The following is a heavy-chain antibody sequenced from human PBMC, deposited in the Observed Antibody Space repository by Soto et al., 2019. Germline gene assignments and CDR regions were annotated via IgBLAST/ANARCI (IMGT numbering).Heavy chain of an antibody. D-gene: IGHD5-12*01. CDR3: STRGDGYNADFDY. V-gene: IGHV3-73*01. CDR2: IRSKANSYAT. Sequence: EVQVVVSGGGLVQPGGSLKLSCAASGVTFSGSAMHWVRQASGKGLEWVGRIRSKANSYATAYGASVKGRFTMSRDDSKNTAYLQMNSLKTADTAVYYCSTRGDGYNADFDYWGQGTLVTVSS. CDR1: GVTFSGSA. J-gene: IGHJ4*02.